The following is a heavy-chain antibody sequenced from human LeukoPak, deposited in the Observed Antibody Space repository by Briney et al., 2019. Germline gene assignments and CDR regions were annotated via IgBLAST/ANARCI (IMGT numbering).Heavy chain of an antibody. CDR2: ISGSGGST. CDR3: AGAGRPGLEWLRPNWFDP. Sequence: GGSLRLSCAASGFTFSSYGMSWVRQAPGKGLEWVSAISGSGGSTYYADSVKGRFTISRDNSKNTLYLQMNSLRAEDTAVYYCAGAGRPGLEWLRPNWFDPWGQGTLVTVSS. V-gene: IGHV3-23*01. CDR1: GFTFSSYG. J-gene: IGHJ5*02. D-gene: IGHD5-12*01.